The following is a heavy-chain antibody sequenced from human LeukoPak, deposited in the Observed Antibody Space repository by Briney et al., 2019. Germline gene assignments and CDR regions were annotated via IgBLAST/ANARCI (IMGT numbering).Heavy chain of an antibody. Sequence: GGSLRLSCAASGFTLSSYAMSWVRQAPGKGLEWVSLISGNAGSTYYADSVKGRFTISRDNSKNTLYLQMNSLRAEDTAVYYCAKYSYQGYFDYWGQGTLVTVSS. J-gene: IGHJ4*02. CDR1: GFTLSSYA. V-gene: IGHV3-23*01. D-gene: IGHD1-26*01. CDR3: AKYSYQGYFDY. CDR2: ISGNAGST.